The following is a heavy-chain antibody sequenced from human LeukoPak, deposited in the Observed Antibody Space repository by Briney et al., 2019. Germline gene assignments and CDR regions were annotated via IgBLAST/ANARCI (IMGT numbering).Heavy chain of an antibody. CDR3: AKPGTAAAGSSNWFDP. CDR1: GFTFSSYA. J-gene: IGHJ5*02. CDR2: ISGSGGST. Sequence: GGSLRLSCAAPGFTFSSYAMSWVRQAPGKGLEWVSAISGSGGSTYYADSVKGRFTISRDNSKNTLYLQMNSPRAEDTAVYYCAKPGTAAAGSSNWFDPWGQGTLVIVSS. V-gene: IGHV3-23*01. D-gene: IGHD6-13*01.